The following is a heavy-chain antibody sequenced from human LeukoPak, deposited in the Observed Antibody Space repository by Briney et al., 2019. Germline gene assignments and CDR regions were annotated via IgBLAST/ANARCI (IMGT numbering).Heavy chain of an antibody. CDR3: AGVTRAWAPRFDY. D-gene: IGHD1-14*01. CDR1: GGSISSGDYY. Sequence: SETLSLTCTVSGGSISSGDYYWRSLRQPPGKGRERIWYFYYSGSTHYNPSRQSRVTISGYTSKNQFSLKLSSVTATDTAVYYCAGVTRAWAPRFDYWGQGTLVTVSS. J-gene: IGHJ4*02. V-gene: IGHV4-30-4*01. CDR2: FYYSGST.